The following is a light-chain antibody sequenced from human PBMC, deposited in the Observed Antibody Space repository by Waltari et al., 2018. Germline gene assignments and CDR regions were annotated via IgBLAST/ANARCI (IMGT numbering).Light chain of an antibody. CDR2: DTS. J-gene: IGKJ1*01. V-gene: IGKV3-11*01. Sequence: ETVLTQSPATLSLSPGERATLSCRASQGVSGYLAWYQQKPGQAPRLLIYDTSKRATGIPARFSGSGSGTDSTLTISSLEPEDFAVYYCLQRSLWPWTFGQGTKVEI. CDR1: QGVSGY. CDR3: LQRSLWPWT.